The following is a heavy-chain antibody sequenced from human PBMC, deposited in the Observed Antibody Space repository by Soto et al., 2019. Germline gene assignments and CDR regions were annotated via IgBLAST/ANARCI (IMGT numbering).Heavy chain of an antibody. V-gene: IGHV1-69*06. CDR2: IIPIFGTR. D-gene: IGHD3-22*01. Sequence: QVQLVQSGAEVKKPGSSVKVSCRASGGTFSNYGISWVRQAPGEGLEGMGGIIPIFGTRNHAQKFQGRVTITEDKSTSTAYMELSSLRAEDTAVYDCARGSGYDNGGAFDIWGQGTMVTVSS. CDR3: ARGSGYDNGGAFDI. CDR1: GGTFSNYG. J-gene: IGHJ3*02.